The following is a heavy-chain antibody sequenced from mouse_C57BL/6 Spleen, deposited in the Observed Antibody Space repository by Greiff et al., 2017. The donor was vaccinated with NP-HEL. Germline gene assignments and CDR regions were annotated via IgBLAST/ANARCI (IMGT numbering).Heavy chain of an antibody. CDR2: IDPSDSET. Sequence: QVQLQQPGAELVRPGSSVKLSCKASGYTFTSYWMHWVKQRPIQGLEWIGNIDPSDSETHYNQKFKDKATLTVDKSSSTAYMQLSSLTSEDSAVYYCARYYDCRSSLAYWGQGTLVTVSA. D-gene: IGHD2-4*01. CDR3: ARYYDCRSSLAY. J-gene: IGHJ3*01. V-gene: IGHV1-52*01. CDR1: GYTFTSYW.